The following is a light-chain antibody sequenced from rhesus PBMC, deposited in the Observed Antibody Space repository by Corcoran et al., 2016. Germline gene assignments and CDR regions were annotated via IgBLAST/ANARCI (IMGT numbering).Light chain of an antibody. V-gene: IGKV1-74*01. CDR1: ENVNNY. J-gene: IGKJ1*01. CDR3: QHGDDTPWT. CDR2: QAS. Sequence: DIQMTQSPSSLSASVGDRVTITCRASENVNNYLNWYQQNPGKAPKPLIYQASTLQSGVPSRFRGSGSGTDYTFTISSLQPADVATYYGQHGDDTPWTFGQGTKVEIK.